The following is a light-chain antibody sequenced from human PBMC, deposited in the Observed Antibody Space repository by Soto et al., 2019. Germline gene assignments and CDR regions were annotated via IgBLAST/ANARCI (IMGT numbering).Light chain of an antibody. V-gene: IGKV1-5*03. Sequence: IQMTQSPSTLSASVGDRVTITCRASQDLNYWLDWYQQKPGKAPKLLIYKVSNLETGVPSRFSGSGSGTEFSLTITSLQPDDFATYYCQQYNNYAWTFGQGTKVDIK. CDR2: KVS. CDR1: QDLNYW. CDR3: QQYNNYAWT. J-gene: IGKJ1*01.